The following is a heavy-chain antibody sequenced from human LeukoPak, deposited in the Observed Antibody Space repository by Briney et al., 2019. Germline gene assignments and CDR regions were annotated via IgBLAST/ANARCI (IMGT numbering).Heavy chain of an antibody. CDR1: GYTFTGYY. Sequence: GASAKVSCKASGYTFTGYYMHWVRQAPGQGLEWMGWINPNSGGTNYAQKFQGRVTMTRDTSISTAYMELSRLRSDDTAVYYCAREYCSSTSCYSYFGYWGQGTLVTVSS. D-gene: IGHD2-2*02. CDR3: AREYCSSTSCYSYFGY. V-gene: IGHV1-2*02. J-gene: IGHJ4*02. CDR2: INPNSGGT.